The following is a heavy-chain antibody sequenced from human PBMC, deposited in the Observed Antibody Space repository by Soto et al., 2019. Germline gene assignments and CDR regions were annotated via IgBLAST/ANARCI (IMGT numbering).Heavy chain of an antibody. J-gene: IGHJ4*02. CDR2: ISGSGGST. D-gene: IGHD3-10*01. CDR3: AKESYYYGSGSYNY. V-gene: IGHV3-23*01. Sequence: EVQLLESGGGLVQPGGSLRLSCAASGFTFSSYAMSWVRQAPGKGLEWVSAISGSGGSTYYADSVKGRFTISRDNSKNKLYLQMNSLRAEDMAVDYCAKESYYYGSGSYNYWGQGTLVTVCS. CDR1: GFTFSSYA.